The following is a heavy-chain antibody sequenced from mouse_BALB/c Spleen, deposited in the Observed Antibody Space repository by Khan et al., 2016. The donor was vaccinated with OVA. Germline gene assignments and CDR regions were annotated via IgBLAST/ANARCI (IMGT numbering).Heavy chain of an antibody. CDR2: ISDGGSYT. CDR3: ARGENWSFDY. CDR1: GFTFSDYY. V-gene: IGHV5-4*02. Sequence: EVELVESGGGLVKPGGSLKLSCAASGFTFSDYYMSWVRQTPDKRLEWVATISDGGSYTYYPDSVKGRFTISRDNAKNNLYLQMSSLKSEDTAMYYCARGENWSFDYWGQGTTLTVSS. J-gene: IGHJ2*01. D-gene: IGHD4-1*01.